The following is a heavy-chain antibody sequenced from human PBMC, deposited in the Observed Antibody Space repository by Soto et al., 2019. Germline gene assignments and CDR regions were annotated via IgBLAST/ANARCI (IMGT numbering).Heavy chain of an antibody. CDR3: ARLLPVGGLSDYYEDYYYGMDV. CDR1: GFTFSSYA. V-gene: IGHV3-30-3*01. Sequence: GGSLRLSCAASGFTFSSYAMHWVRQAPGKGLEWVAVISYDGSNKYYADSVKGRFTISRDNSKNTLYLQMNSLRAEDTAVYYCARLLPVGGLSDYYEDYYYGMDVWGQGTTVSVSS. CDR2: ISYDGSNK. J-gene: IGHJ6*02. D-gene: IGHD2-21*02.